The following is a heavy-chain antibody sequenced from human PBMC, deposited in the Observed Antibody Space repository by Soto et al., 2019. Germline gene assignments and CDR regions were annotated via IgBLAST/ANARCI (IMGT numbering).Heavy chain of an antibody. CDR2: IKQDGNEK. CDR1: GFTFSSYS. V-gene: IGHV3-7*01. CDR3: AREAYRGYSYPLY. D-gene: IGHD5-18*01. J-gene: IGHJ4*02. Sequence: EVQLVESGGGLVKPGGSLRLSCAASGFTFSSYSMNWVRQAPGKGLEWVANIKQDGNEKYYVDSVRGRFTIFRDNAKNSLYLQMNSLRAEDTAVYYCAREAYRGYSYPLYWGQGTLVTVSS.